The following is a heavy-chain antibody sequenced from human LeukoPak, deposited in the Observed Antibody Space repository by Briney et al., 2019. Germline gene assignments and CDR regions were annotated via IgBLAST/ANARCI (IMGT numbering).Heavy chain of an antibody. J-gene: IGHJ5*02. Sequence: GGSLRLSCAASGFTFSAYWMSWVRQAPGKGLEWVANIKRDGSEKYYVDSVGGRFTISRDNAKNSLYLQMNSLRAEDTAVYYCARDLGSSNSYYNWFDPWGQGTLVTVSS. V-gene: IGHV3-7*01. CDR1: GFTFSAYW. D-gene: IGHD1-26*01. CDR2: IKRDGSEK. CDR3: ARDLGSSNSYYNWFDP.